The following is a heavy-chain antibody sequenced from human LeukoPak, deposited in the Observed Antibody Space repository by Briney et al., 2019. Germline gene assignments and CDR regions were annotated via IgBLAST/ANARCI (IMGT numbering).Heavy chain of an antibody. D-gene: IGHD1-26*01. J-gene: IGHJ4*02. CDR2: ISSSSSTI. V-gene: IGHV3-48*02. Sequence: GGSLRLSCAAYGYTFSSFSMNWVRQAPGKGLEWVSYISSSSSTIHYADSVKGRFTVSRDNAKNSLYLQMNSLRDDDTAVYYCARDLISGHYTFDYWGQGTLVTVSS. CDR1: GYTFSSFS. CDR3: ARDLISGHYTFDY.